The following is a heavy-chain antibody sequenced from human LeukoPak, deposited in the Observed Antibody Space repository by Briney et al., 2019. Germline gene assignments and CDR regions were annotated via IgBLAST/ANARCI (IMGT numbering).Heavy chain of an antibody. J-gene: IGHJ4*02. Sequence: GGSLRLSCAVSGFHFRSYDMSWVRQPPGRGLECVSNFSGGSGRTYYADSVKGRFTISRDNTKDTLYLQMNSLKAEDTAMYYCSRLEYSSSFDYWGQGTLVTVSS. CDR1: GFHFRSYD. D-gene: IGHD6-6*01. V-gene: IGHV3-23*01. CDR2: FSGGSGRT. CDR3: SRLEYSSSFDY.